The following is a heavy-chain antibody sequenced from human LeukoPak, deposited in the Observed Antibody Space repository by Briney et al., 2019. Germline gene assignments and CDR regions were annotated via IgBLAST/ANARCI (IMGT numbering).Heavy chain of an antibody. CDR3: ARGQGTMVRASMDV. Sequence: GASVKVSCKASGYTFTSYDINWVRQATGQGLEWMGWMNPNSGNTGYAQKFQGRVTMTRNTSISTAYMELSSLRSEDTAVYYRARGQGTMVRASMDVRGQGATVTVSS. J-gene: IGHJ6*02. CDR1: GYTFTSYD. CDR2: MNPNSGNT. D-gene: IGHD3-10*01. V-gene: IGHV1-8*01.